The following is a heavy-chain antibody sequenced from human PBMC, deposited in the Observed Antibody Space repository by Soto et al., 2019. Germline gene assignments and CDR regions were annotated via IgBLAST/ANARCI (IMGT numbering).Heavy chain of an antibody. CDR1: GYTFTGYY. CDR2: INPNSGGT. CDR3: ARGGPSSSSSLSYYYYMDV. V-gene: IGHV1-2*04. D-gene: IGHD6-6*01. J-gene: IGHJ6*03. Sequence: ASVKVSCKASGYTFTGYYMHWVRQAPGQGLEWMGWINPNSGGTNYAQKFQGWVTMTRDTSISTAYMELSRLRSDDTAVYYCARGGPSSSSSLSYYYYMDVWGKGTTVTVSS.